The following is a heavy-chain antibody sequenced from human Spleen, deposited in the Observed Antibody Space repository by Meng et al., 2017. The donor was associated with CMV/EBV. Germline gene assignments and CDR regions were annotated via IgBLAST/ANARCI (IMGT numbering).Heavy chain of an antibody. V-gene: IGHV1-46*01. CDR3: ARAPPYYYDNNTYTNRVQLDY. D-gene: IGHD3-22*01. CDR2: INANGGSI. J-gene: IGHJ4*02. CDR1: TSYY. Sequence: TSYYMHWVRQAPGQGLEWMGVINANGGSISYAQKFQGRVTVTRDTSTSTVYMQLSSLRSEDTAVYYCARAPPYYYDNNTYTNRVQLDYWGQGTLVTVSS.